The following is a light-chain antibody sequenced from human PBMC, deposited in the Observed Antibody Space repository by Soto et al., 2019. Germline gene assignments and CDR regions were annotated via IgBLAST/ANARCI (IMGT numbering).Light chain of an antibody. J-gene: IGLJ1*01. CDR1: SSDVGGYNY. Sequence: QSVLTQPASVSGSPGQSITISYTGTSSDVGGYNYVSWYQQHPGKAPKLMIYDVSHRPSGVSNRFSGSKSGNTASLTISGLQAEDEADYYCSSYTSSRTLIFGTGTKLTVL. V-gene: IGLV2-14*01. CDR2: DVS. CDR3: SSYTSSRTLI.